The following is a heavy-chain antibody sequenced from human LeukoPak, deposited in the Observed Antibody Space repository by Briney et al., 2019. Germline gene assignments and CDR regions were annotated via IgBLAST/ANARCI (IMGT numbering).Heavy chain of an antibody. D-gene: IGHD3-22*01. CDR2: IYYSGST. Sequence: SETLSLTCTVSGGSISSYYWSWLRQPPGKGLEWIGYIYYSGSTNYNPSLKSRVTISVDTSKNQFSLKLSSVTAADTAVYYCARVGPATYYYDSSGYFPDAFDIWGQGTMVTVSS. CDR3: ARVGPATYYYDSSGYFPDAFDI. V-gene: IGHV4-59*01. CDR1: GGSISSYY. J-gene: IGHJ3*02.